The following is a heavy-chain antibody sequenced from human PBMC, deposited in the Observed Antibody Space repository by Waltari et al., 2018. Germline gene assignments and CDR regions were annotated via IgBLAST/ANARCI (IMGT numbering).Heavy chain of an antibody. V-gene: IGHV3-23*04. CDR1: GFTFSSYA. Sequence: VQLVESGGGLVQPGGSLRLYCAASGFTFSSYALGWVRLVPGRGLEWVSAISGSGGSTYYAESVKGRFTISRDKSKNTLYLQMNSLRAEDTAVYYCAKDRHYYDSSGYWAGDYWGQGTLVTVSS. J-gene: IGHJ4*02. D-gene: IGHD3-22*01. CDR3: AKDRHYYDSSGYWAGDY. CDR2: ISGSGGST.